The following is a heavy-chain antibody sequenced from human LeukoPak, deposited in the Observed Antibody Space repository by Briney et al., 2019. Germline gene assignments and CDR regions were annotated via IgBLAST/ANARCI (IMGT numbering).Heavy chain of an antibody. CDR1: GGSISSYY. CDR3: ARERGSGWYDMCFDY. CDR2: IYTTGNT. Sequence: SETLSLTCTVSGGSISSYYWSWIRQPAGKGLEWIGRIYTTGNTNYNPSLKSRVTMSVYTSKNQFSLKLSSVTAADTAVYYCARERGSGWYDMCFDYWGQGTLATVSS. V-gene: IGHV4-4*07. J-gene: IGHJ4*02. D-gene: IGHD6-19*01.